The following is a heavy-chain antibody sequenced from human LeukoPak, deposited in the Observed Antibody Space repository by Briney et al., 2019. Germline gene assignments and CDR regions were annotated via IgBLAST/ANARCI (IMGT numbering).Heavy chain of an antibody. Sequence: ASVKVSCKASGGTFSSYAISWVRQAPGQGLEWMGWINPNSGDTNFAQKFQGRVTMTRDTSINTAYMELSRLRPDDTAVYSCARESRSGWVDAFDIWGQGTMVTVSS. D-gene: IGHD6-19*01. CDR1: GGTFSSYA. V-gene: IGHV1-2*02. CDR2: INPNSGDT. CDR3: ARESRSGWVDAFDI. J-gene: IGHJ3*02.